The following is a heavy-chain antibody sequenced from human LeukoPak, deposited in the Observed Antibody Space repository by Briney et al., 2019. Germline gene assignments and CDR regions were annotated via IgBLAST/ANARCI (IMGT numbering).Heavy chain of an antibody. D-gene: IGHD6-6*01. Sequence: SETLSLTCTVSGGSISSGTYYWRWIRQPAGKGLEWIGRMYTGGTTNYNPSLKSRVTISLDTSKNQFSLKLNSVTVADTAVYYCARDEGGSSSSVVKYFQQWGQGTLLTVSS. CDR1: GGSISSGTYY. J-gene: IGHJ1*01. V-gene: IGHV4-61*02. CDR2: MYTGGTT. CDR3: ARDEGGSSSSVVKYFQQ.